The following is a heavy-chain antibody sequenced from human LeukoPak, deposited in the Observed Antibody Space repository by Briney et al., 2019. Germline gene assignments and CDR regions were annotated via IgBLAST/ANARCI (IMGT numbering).Heavy chain of an antibody. Sequence: ASVKVSCKASGYTFTGYYMHWVRQAPGQGLEWMGWINPNRGGTNYAQKFQGRVTMTRDTSISTAYMELSRLRSDDTAVYYCARDKRGGSGFFDPWGQGTLVTVSS. D-gene: IGHD3-10*01. CDR3: ARDKRGGSGFFDP. CDR1: GYTFTGYY. J-gene: IGHJ5*02. V-gene: IGHV1-2*02. CDR2: INPNRGGT.